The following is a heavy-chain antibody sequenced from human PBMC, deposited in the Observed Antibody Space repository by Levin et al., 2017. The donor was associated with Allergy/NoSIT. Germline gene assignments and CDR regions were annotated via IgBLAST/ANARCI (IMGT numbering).Heavy chain of an antibody. J-gene: IGHJ3*02. D-gene: IGHD3-22*01. CDR3: AKGHYYDSSGFLYKSDAFDM. V-gene: IGHV3-23*01. CDR1: GFTFKSYG. CDR2: ISGNGDST. Sequence: GGSLRLSCAASGFTFKSYGMTWVRQAPGKGLEWVAVISGNGDSTYYADSVKGRFTISRDNSKNTLYVQMNSLRVEDTAIYYCAKGHYYDSSGFLYKSDAFDMWGQGTKVTVSS.